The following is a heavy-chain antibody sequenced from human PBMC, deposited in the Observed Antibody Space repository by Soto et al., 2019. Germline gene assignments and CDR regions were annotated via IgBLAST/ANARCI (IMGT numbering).Heavy chain of an antibody. J-gene: IGHJ6*02. D-gene: IGHD6-6*01. Sequence: SVNVSCKSSGGTFSSCSISWVRRAPGQGLEWMGGIIPIFGTANYAQKFQGRVTITADESTSTAYMELSSLRSEDTAVYYCARGDKYSSSSAYYYYGMDVWGQGTTVTVSS. CDR3: ARGDKYSSSSAYYYYGMDV. V-gene: IGHV1-69*13. CDR1: GGTFSSCS. CDR2: IIPIFGTA.